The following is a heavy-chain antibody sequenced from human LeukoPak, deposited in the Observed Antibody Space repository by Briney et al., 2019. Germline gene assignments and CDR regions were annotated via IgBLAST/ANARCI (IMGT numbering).Heavy chain of an antibody. D-gene: IGHD3-22*01. J-gene: IGHJ4*02. Sequence: KPSETLSLTCTVAGGSISSYYWRWIRQPPGEGGEGMGYIYYSGSTNYNTSLKRRVTISVDTSKKQFSLKLRSVTAADTAVYYCAGRLGGRYDSSGYPGSLDYWGQGTLVTVSS. CDR2: IYYSGST. CDR1: GGSISSYY. CDR3: AGRLGGRYDSSGYPGSLDY. V-gene: IGHV4-59*01.